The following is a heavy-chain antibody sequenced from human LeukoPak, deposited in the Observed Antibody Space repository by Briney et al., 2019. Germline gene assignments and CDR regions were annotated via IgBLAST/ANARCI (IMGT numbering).Heavy chain of an antibody. Sequence: GGSLRLSCAGSGFTFSSYGMHWVRQAPGKGLEWVAVISYDGSNKYYADSVKGRFTISRDNSKYTLYLQMNSLRAEDTAVYYCAKTTHGELLYLHYYYYGMDVWGKGTTVTVSS. CDR2: ISYDGSNK. CDR3: AKTTHGELLYLHYYYYGMDV. CDR1: GFTFSSYG. V-gene: IGHV3-30*18. J-gene: IGHJ6*04. D-gene: IGHD3-10*01.